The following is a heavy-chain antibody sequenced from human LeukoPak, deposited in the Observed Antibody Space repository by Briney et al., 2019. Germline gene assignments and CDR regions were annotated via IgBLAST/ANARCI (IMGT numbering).Heavy chain of an antibody. CDR2: IKSKTDGGTT. J-gene: IGHJ4*02. Sequence: PGGSLRLSCAASGFTFSNAWMSWVRQAPGKGLEWVGRIKSKTDGGTTDYAAPVKGRFTISRGDSKNTLYLQMNSLKTEDTAVYYCTTAVYYGGNSAFDYWGQGTLVTVSS. V-gene: IGHV3-15*01. CDR1: GFTFSNAW. D-gene: IGHD4-23*01. CDR3: TTAVYYGGNSAFDY.